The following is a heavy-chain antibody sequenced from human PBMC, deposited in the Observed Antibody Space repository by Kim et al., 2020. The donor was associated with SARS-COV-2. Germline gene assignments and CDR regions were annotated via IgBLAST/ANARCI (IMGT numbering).Heavy chain of an antibody. D-gene: IGHD2-15*01. J-gene: IGHJ3*02. CDR3: ARDHHLVGVVVAAMI. V-gene: IGHV3-30*07. Sequence: DTVKGRYTISRDNSKNTLYLQMNSLRAEDTAVYYCARDHHLVGVVVAAMIWGQGTMVTVSS.